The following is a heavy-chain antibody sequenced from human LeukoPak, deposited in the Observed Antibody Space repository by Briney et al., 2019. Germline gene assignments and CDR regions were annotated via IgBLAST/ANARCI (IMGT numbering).Heavy chain of an antibody. CDR3: ARANTRLGNAFDI. D-gene: IGHD3-9*01. V-gene: IGHV4-39*07. J-gene: IGHJ3*02. CDR2: INHSGST. CDR1: GGSISSSSYY. Sequence: SETLSLTCTVSGGSISSSSYYWGWIRQPPGKGLEWIGEINHSGSTNYNPSLKSRVTISLDTSNNQFSLKLRSVTAADTAVYYCARANTRLGNAFDIWSPGTMVTVSS.